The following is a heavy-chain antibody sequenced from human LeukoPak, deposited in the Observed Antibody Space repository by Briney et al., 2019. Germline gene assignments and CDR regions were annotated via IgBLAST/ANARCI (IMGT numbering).Heavy chain of an antibody. J-gene: IGHJ4*02. CDR3: ARAPRRSITMIVMPRGYYFDY. V-gene: IGHV4-34*01. CDR1: GGSFSGYY. Sequence: PSETLSLTCAVYGGSFSGYYWSWLRQPPGKGLEWIGEINHSGSTNYNPSLKSRVTISVDTSKNQFSLKLSSVTAADTAVYYCARAPRRSITMIVMPRGYYFDYWGQGTLVTVSS. D-gene: IGHD3-22*01. CDR2: INHSGST.